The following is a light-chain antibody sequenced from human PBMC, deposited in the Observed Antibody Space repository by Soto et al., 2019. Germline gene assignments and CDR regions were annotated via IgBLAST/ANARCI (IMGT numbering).Light chain of an antibody. J-gene: IGKJ5*01. CDR3: QQRQYWPPIT. CDR2: DAS. V-gene: IGKV3-11*01. Sequence: VSTQSPATLSLSPGERATLSCRASLDVNSYLAWYQQKPGQAPRLLIYDASNRAAGIPARFSGSGSGTDFTLTISSLEPEDFAIYYCQQRQYWPPITFGQGTRLEIK. CDR1: LDVNSY.